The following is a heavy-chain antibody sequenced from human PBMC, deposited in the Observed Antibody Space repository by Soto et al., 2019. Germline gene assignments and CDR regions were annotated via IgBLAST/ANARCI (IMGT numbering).Heavy chain of an antibody. D-gene: IGHD3-22*01. J-gene: IGHJ4*02. CDR2: ISSSSSYI. Sequence: EVQLVESGGGLVKPGGSLRLSCAASGFTFSSYSMNWVRQAPGKGLEWVSSISSSSSYIYYADSGKGRFTISRDNAKNSLYLQMTSLRAEDTAVYYCARDPFYYYDSSGYGDYWGQGTLVTVSS. CDR1: GFTFSSYS. CDR3: ARDPFYYYDSSGYGDY. V-gene: IGHV3-21*01.